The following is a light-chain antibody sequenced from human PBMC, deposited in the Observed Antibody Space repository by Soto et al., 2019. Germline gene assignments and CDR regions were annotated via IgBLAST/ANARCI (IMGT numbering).Light chain of an antibody. V-gene: IGKV3-20*01. J-gene: IGKJ1*01. CDR1: QSVNRF. CDR3: HHYVGSPWA. Sequence: ESVLTQSPGTLSLSPGERATLSCRASQSVNRFLAWFQQKPGQAPRLLIYGATKRATGIPDRFSGSGSETDFTLTINRLEPEDFAVYYCHHYVGSPWAFGQGTKVENK. CDR2: GAT.